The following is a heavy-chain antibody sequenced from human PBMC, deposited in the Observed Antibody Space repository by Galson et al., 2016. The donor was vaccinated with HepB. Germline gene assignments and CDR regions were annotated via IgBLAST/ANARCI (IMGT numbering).Heavy chain of an antibody. Sequence: SLRLSCAASDFTFSSYAMGWVRQAPGKGLDWVSVISASAGNTYKADSLKGRFTLSRDNAKNSHYLQMNSPRVEDTARYCCARGATVTTSWGQGTLVIVSS. J-gene: IGHJ4*01. CDR1: DFTFSSYA. CDR2: ISASAGNT. CDR3: ARGATVTTS. V-gene: IGHV3-23*01. D-gene: IGHD4-17*01.